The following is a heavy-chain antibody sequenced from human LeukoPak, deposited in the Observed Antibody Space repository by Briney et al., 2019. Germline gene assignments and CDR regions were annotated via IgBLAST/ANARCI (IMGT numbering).Heavy chain of an antibody. CDR2: INSDGSST. J-gene: IGHJ4*02. D-gene: IGHD3-22*01. V-gene: IGHV3-74*01. CDR3: TTDYYDSSGYYSY. Sequence: GGSLRLSCAASGFTFSSYWMHWVRQAPGKGLVWVSRINSDGSSTSYADSVKGRFTISRDNAKNTLYLQMNSLKTEDTAVYYCTTDYYDSSGYYSYWGQGTLVTVSS. CDR1: GFTFSSYW.